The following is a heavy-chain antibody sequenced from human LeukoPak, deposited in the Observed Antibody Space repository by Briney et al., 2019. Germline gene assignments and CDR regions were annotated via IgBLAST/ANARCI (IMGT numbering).Heavy chain of an antibody. CDR1: GGSFSAYH. Sequence: SETLSLTCAVYGGSFSAYHWTWIRQPPGMGLEWIGEINHSGSTNYNASLKSRLTISADTSKNQFSLQLTSVTAADTAVYYCARDDYRGVTNFDPWGQGTLVTVSS. CDR3: ARDDYRGVTNFDP. J-gene: IGHJ5*02. D-gene: IGHD3-10*01. V-gene: IGHV4-34*01. CDR2: INHSGST.